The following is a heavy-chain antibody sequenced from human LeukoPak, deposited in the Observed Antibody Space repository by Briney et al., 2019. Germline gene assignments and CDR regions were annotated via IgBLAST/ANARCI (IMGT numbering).Heavy chain of an antibody. Sequence: VTPSETLSLTCTVAGCSISSSGYYWGWLRQPPGKGLEWIASIYYSGIAYYNPSLKSRVTISVDTSKNQLSLKLSSLTAADTAVYYCARHEYSGSYYGLSWFDPWGQGTLVTVSS. CDR2: IYYSGIA. CDR3: ARHEYSGSYYGLSWFDP. D-gene: IGHD1-26*01. J-gene: IGHJ5*02. CDR1: GCSISSSGYY. V-gene: IGHV4-39*01.